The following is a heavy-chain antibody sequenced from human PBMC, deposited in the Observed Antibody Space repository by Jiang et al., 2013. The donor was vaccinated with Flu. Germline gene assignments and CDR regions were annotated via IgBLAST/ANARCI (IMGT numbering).Heavy chain of an antibody. J-gene: IGHJ3*02. CDR3: ARSGLTMIVVVTDAFDI. CDR1: GGSISSGSYY. D-gene: IGHD3-22*01. V-gene: IGHV4-61*02. CDR2: IYTSGST. Sequence: PGLVKPSQTLSLTCTVSGGSISSGSYYWSWIRQPAGKGLEWIGRIYTSGSTNYNPSLKSRVTISVDTSKNQFSLKLSSVTAADTAVYYCARSGLTMIVVVTDAFDIWGQGTMVTVSS.